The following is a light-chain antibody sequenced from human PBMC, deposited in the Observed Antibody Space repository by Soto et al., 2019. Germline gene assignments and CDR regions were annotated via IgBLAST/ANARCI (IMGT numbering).Light chain of an antibody. Sequence: QSVLTQPPSVSAAPGQKVTISCSGSSSNIGNNYVSWYQQLPGTAPKLLIYDNNNRPSGIPDRFSGSKSGTSATLGITGLQTGDEANYYCGTWDSGLGAVVFGGGTKLTVL. CDR1: SSNIGNNY. J-gene: IGLJ3*02. CDR3: GTWDSGLGAVV. CDR2: DNN. V-gene: IGLV1-51*01.